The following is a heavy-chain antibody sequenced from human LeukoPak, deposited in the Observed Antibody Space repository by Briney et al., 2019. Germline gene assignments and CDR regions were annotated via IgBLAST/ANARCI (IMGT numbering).Heavy chain of an antibody. CDR2: ISYDGSNK. Sequence: QPGGSLRLSCAASGFTFSSYGMHWARQAPGKGLEWVAVISYDGSNKYYADSVKGRFTISRDNSKNTLYLQMNSLRAEDTAVYYCAKGYSSGWYALDYWGQGTLVTVSS. CDR3: AKGYSSGWYALDY. D-gene: IGHD6-19*01. CDR1: GFTFSSYG. J-gene: IGHJ4*02. V-gene: IGHV3-30*18.